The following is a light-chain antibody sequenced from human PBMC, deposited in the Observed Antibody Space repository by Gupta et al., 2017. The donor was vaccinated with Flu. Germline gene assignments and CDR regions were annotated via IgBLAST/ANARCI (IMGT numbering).Light chain of an antibody. J-gene: IGLJ2*01. V-gene: IGLV1-40*01. CDR1: SSNIGAGYD. Sequence: QPVLTQPPSVSGAPGQRVTISCTGGSSNIGAGYDVHWYQQFPGTAPKLLIYVNTNRPSGVPDRFSGSKSGASASLAITGLHVEDEADYYCQSYDTTLSAVVFGGGTKLTVL. CDR3: QSYDTTLSAVV. CDR2: VNT.